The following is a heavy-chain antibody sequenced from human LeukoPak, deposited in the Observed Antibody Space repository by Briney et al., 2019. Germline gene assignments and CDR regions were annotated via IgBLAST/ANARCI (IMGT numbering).Heavy chain of an antibody. CDR2: ISGSGGST. CDR3: AKTLFYDRGHETFQH. V-gene: IGHV3-23*01. J-gene: IGHJ1*01. D-gene: IGHD2/OR15-2a*01. Sequence: GGSLRLSCAASVCTFSSYAMRWVRQAPGKVLEWVSAISGSGGSTNYAPSVKGRFTISRDNSKHTLYLQMNSLRAEDTAVYYCAKTLFYDRGHETFQHWGQGTLVTVSS. CDR1: VCTFSSYA.